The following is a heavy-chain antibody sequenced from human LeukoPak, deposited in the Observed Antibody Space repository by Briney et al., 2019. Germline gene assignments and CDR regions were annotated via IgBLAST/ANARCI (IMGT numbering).Heavy chain of an antibody. J-gene: IGHJ6*04. D-gene: IGHD2-2*01. CDR1: GFTFPTYA. V-gene: IGHV3-23*01. CDR2: ISGSGGST. Sequence: GGSLRLSCAASGFTFPTYAMSWVRQAPGKGLEWVSAISGSGGSTYFADSVKGRFTISRDNSKDTLYLQMNSLRDEDTAIYYCAEYCIDTRSCPVTYGMDVWGKGTTVTVSS. CDR3: AEYCIDTRSCPVTYGMDV.